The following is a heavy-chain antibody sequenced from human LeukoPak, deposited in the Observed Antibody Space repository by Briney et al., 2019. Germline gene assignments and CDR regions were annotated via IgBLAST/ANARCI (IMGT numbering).Heavy chain of an antibody. D-gene: IGHD3-3*01. V-gene: IGHV3-30-3*02. Sequence: PGGSLRLSCAASGFTFSSYAMHWVRQAPGKGLEWVAVISYDGSNKYYADSVKGRFTISRDNSKNTLYLQMNSLRAEDTAVYYCAKTLFGVAIVLDSWGPGTLVTVSS. CDR2: ISYDGSNK. J-gene: IGHJ4*02. CDR3: AKTLFGVAIVLDS. CDR1: GFTFSSYA.